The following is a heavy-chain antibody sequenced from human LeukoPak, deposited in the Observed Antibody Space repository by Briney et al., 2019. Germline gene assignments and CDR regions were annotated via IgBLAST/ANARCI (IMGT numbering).Heavy chain of an antibody. CDR2: IYYSGST. Sequence: SQTLSLTCTVSGGSISSGGYYWSWIRQHPGKGLEWIGYIYYSGSTYYNPSLKSRVTISVDTSKNQFSLKLSSVTAADTAVYYCARVLIVGELNYFDYWGQGTLVTVSS. CDR3: ARVLIVGELNYFDY. D-gene: IGHD1-26*01. J-gene: IGHJ4*02. V-gene: IGHV4-31*03. CDR1: GGSISSGGYY.